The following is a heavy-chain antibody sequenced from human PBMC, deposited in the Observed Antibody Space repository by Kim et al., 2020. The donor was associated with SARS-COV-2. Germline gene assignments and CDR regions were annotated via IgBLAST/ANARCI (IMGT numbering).Heavy chain of an antibody. J-gene: IGHJ4*02. CDR3: GVRNWGTDY. Sequence: GGSLRLSCVVSGFSLNDFTLHWVRQAPGKGLEWVSLINWDGSATHYAASVKGRFTISKDISKNSLYLQMSSLRSEDTAFYYCGVRNWGTDYWGQGTLVTVSS. CDR2: INWDGSAT. V-gene: IGHV3-43*01. CDR1: GFSLNDFT. D-gene: IGHD1-1*01.